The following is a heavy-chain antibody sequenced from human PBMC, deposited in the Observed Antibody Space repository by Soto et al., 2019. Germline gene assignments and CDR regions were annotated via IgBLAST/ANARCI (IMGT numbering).Heavy chain of an antibody. Sequence: QVQLVENGGGLVEPGGPLSLSCAASGFIFRDFYMSWIRQAPGKGLERRSYISSSGTTIYYADSVKGRFTIYRNNAKRSLYLQMNSLRAEDTAVYYFERDRGFDSWGQGTPVIVS. CDR3: ERDRGFDS. CDR1: GFIFRDFY. J-gene: IGHJ5*01. CDR2: ISSSGTTI. V-gene: IGHV3-11*01.